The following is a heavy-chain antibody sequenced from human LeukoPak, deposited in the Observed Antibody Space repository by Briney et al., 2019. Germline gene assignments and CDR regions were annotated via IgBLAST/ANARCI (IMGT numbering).Heavy chain of an antibody. V-gene: IGHV3-23*01. D-gene: IGHD3-22*01. Sequence: QTGGSLRLSCAASGFTFSSYAMSWVRQAPGKGLEWVSAISGSGGSTYYADSVKGRFTISRDNSKNTLYLQMNSLRAEDTAVYYCAKDRGSGYYDRFWFDPWGQGTLVTVSS. J-gene: IGHJ5*02. CDR1: GFTFSSYA. CDR2: ISGSGGST. CDR3: AKDRGSGYYDRFWFDP.